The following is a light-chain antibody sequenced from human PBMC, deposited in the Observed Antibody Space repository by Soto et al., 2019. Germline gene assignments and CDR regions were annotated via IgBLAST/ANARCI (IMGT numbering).Light chain of an antibody. CDR3: QQYNSYSKT. CDR2: KAS. Sequence: DIQMTQSPSTLCASVGDRDTITCRASQSISSWLAWYQQKPGKAPKLLIYKASSLESGVPSRFSGSGSGTEFTLSISSLQPDDSASYYCQQYNSYSKTFGQGTKV. CDR1: QSISSW. J-gene: IGKJ1*01. V-gene: IGKV1-5*03.